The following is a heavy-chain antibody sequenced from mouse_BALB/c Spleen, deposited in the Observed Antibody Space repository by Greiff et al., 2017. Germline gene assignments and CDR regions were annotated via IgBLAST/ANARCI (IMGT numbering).Heavy chain of an antibody. D-gene: IGHD1-1*01. CDR1: GYTFTDYN. CDR2: IYPYNGGT. V-gene: IGHV1S29*02. Sequence: VHVKQSGPELVKPGASVKISCKASGYTFTDYNMHWVKQSHGKSLEWIGYIYPYNGGTGYNQKFKSKATLTVDNSSSTAYMELRSLTSEDSAVYYCALGSRYYFDYWGQGTTLTVSS. J-gene: IGHJ2*01. CDR3: ALGSRYYFDY.